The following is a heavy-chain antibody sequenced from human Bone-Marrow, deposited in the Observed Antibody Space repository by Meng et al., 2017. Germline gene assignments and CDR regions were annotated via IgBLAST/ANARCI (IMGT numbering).Heavy chain of an antibody. Sequence: QVQRVASGGGVVKAGVSLRVSCSASGFTFSAHYMSWIRQAPGKGLEWVSYISGSGNTIYYADSVKGRFTISRDNADNSLFLQMTSLRAEDTAVYYCARDSSGAYDYWGQGTLVTVSS. CDR1: GFTFSAHY. V-gene: IGHV3-11*01. CDR3: ARDSSGAYDY. CDR2: ISGSGNTI. D-gene: IGHD1-26*01. J-gene: IGHJ4*02.